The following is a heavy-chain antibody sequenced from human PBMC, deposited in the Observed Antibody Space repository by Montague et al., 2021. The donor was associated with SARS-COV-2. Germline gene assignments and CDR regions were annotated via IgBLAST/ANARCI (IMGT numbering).Heavy chain of an antibody. V-gene: IGHV3-21*01. CDR3: APRYDSISYYAYYFEH. D-gene: IGHD3-22*01. CDR1: GFTFGDYS. J-gene: IGHJ4*02. Sequence: SLRLSCAASGFTFGDYSMNWVRQAPGKGLEWVSSISSSSSHIFYADSVKGRFTISRDNAKNSLFLQMDSLRADDTAVYYCAPRYDSISYYAYYFEHWGQGTLVTVSS. CDR2: ISSSSSHI.